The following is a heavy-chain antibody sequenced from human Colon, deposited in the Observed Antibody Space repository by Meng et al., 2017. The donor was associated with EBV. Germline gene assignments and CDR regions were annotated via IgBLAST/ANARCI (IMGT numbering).Heavy chain of an antibody. CDR1: GGSISSSYW. D-gene: IGHD4-17*01. J-gene: IGHJ4*02. Sequence: QLQESGPGRVKPSGSLSLTCVVSGGSISSSYWWTWVRQSPGKGLEWIGEIYHSGRTNYNPSVKSRVSMSVDKSQNHFSLRLSSVTAADTAVYYCTTLYGDSISWGQGTLVTVSS. CDR2: IYHSGRT. CDR3: TTLYGDSIS. V-gene: IGHV4-4*02.